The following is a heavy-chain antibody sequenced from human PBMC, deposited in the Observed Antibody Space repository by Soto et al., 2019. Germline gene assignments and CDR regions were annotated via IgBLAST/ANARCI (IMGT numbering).Heavy chain of an antibody. CDR2: IYYSESN. CDR1: GGSISSGGYY. J-gene: IGHJ4*02. Sequence: QVQLQESGPGLVKPSQTLSLTCTVSGGSISSGGYYWSWIRQHPGKGLEWIGYIYYSESNYSNPSLKSRVNISVDTSKNQFSLKLSSVTAADTAVYYCAREGSKGKLGVYWGQGTLVTVSS. D-gene: IGHD7-27*01. V-gene: IGHV4-31*03. CDR3: AREGSKGKLGVY.